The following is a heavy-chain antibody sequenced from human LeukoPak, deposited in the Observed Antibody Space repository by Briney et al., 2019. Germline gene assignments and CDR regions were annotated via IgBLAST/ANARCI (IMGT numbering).Heavy chain of an antibody. CDR3: ARAYSSSSFFDY. CDR2: INWNGGST. V-gene: IGHV3-20*04. CDR1: GFTYDDYG. Sequence: RPGGALRLSCAASGFTYDDYGMSWVRQAPGEGLEWVSGINWNGGSTGYSDSGKVRFTISRDNAKNSLYLQMNSLRAEDTALYYCARAYSSSSFFDYWGQGTLVTVSS. D-gene: IGHD6-6*01. J-gene: IGHJ4*02.